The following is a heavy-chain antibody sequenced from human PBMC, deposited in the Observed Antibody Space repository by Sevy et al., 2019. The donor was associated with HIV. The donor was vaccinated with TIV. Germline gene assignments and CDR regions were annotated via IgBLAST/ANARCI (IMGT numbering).Heavy chain of an antibody. CDR3: AKVTSVVVVAATGAFDI. J-gene: IGHJ3*02. V-gene: IGHV3-23*01. CDR2: ISGSGGST. CDR1: GFTFSSYA. D-gene: IGHD2-15*01. Sequence: GGSLRLSCAASGFTFSSYAMSWVRQAPGKGLEWVSAISGSGGSTYYADSVKGRFTISRDNSKNTLYLQMNSLGAEDTAVYYCAKVTSVVVVAATGAFDIWGQGTMVTVSS.